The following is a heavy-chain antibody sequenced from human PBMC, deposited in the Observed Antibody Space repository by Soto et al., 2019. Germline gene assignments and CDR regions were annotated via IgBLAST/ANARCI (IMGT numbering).Heavy chain of an antibody. J-gene: IGHJ4*02. V-gene: IGHV3-7*01. D-gene: IGHD4-4*01. CDR1: GFTFSSYW. Sequence: GGSLRLSCAASGFTFSSYWMSWVRQAPGKGLEWVANIKQDGSEKYYVDSVKGRFTISRDNAKNSLYLQMNSLRAEDTAVYYCAREGRDFRRARNYEKRAYDYWGQGTLVTVSS. CDR2: IKQDGSEK. CDR3: AREGRDFRRARNYEKRAYDY.